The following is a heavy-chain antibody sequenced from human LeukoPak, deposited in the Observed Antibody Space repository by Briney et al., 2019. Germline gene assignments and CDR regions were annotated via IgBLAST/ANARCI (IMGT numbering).Heavy chain of an antibody. CDR2: IDRSGSYI. CDR1: GFTVSDYY. J-gene: IGHJ4*02. D-gene: IGHD1-26*01. Sequence: GGSLRLSCAASGFTVSDYYMNWIRQAPGKWLEWVSYIDRSGSYIKYADSVKGRFTISRDNAKNSLYLQMNSLRAEDTAVYYCARDLTVGPIFIDYWGQGTLVTVSS. CDR3: ARDLTVGPIFIDY. V-gene: IGHV3-11*06.